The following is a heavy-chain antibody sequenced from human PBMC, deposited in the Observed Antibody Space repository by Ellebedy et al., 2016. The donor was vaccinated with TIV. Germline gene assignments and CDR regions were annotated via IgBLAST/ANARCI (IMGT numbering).Heavy chain of an antibody. V-gene: IGHV4-34*01. Sequence: SETLSLTXGVSGGSISGYYWSWIRQPPGKGPEWIGKIHHSGTTDYNPSLKSRVSMSVDTSKNQFSLRLTSVIAADAAMYYCATESQNSNGWFGLWGQGTLVTVSS. CDR3: ATESQNSNGWFGL. J-gene: IGHJ5*02. CDR1: GGSISGYY. D-gene: IGHD3-22*01. CDR2: IHHSGTT.